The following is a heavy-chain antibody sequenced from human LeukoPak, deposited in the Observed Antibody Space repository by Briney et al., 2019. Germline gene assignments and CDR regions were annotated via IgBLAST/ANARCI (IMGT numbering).Heavy chain of an antibody. Sequence: GGSLRLSCAASGFTFSSYGMHWVRQAPGKGLVWVSRINFDGSDTRYADSVKGRFTISRDNAKNTLYLQMNGLRVEDTAVYYCAYIGGRRGPWYFDLWGRGTLVTVSS. V-gene: IGHV3-74*01. J-gene: IGHJ2*01. CDR2: INFDGSDT. D-gene: IGHD5-12*01. CDR3: AYIGGRRGPWYFDL. CDR1: GFTFSSYG.